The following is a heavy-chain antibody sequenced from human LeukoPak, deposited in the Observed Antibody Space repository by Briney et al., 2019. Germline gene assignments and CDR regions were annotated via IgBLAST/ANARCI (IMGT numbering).Heavy chain of an antibody. J-gene: IGHJ5*02. CDR1: GGSFSGYY. CDR2: INHSGST. D-gene: IGHD2-15*01. CDR3: ARGLNLLPIFHDWFDP. V-gene: IGHV4-34*01. Sequence: SETLSLTCAVYGGSFSGYYWSWIRQPPGKGLEWIGEINHSGSTNYNPSLKSPVTISVDTSKNQFSLKLSSVAAADTAVYYCARGLNLLPIFHDWFDPWGQGTLVTVSS.